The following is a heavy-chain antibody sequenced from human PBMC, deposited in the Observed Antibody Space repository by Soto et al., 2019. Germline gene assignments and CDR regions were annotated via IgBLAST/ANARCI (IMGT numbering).Heavy chain of an antibody. V-gene: IGHV1-24*01. J-gene: IGHJ1*01. CDR1: GYTLTELS. CDR3: ATDQGYCSSTSCYEYFQH. D-gene: IGHD2-2*01. Sequence: APVKVSCKVSGYTLTELSMHWVRQAPGKGLEWMGGFDPEDGETIYAQKFQGRVTMTEDTSTDTAYMELSSLRSEDTAVYYCATDQGYCSSTSCYEYFQHWGQGTLVTVSS. CDR2: FDPEDGET.